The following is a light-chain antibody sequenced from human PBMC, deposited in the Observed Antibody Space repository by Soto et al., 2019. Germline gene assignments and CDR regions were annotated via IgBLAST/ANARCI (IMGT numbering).Light chain of an antibody. CDR3: CSYAASNTLI. CDR1: SSDVGAYKY. Sequence: QSALTQPPSASGSPGQSVTISCTGTSSDVGAYKYVAWYQQHPGKAPKLLIYEVTKRPSGVSNRFSGSKSGNTASLTISGLQAEDEADYACCSYAASNTLIFGGGTKLTVL. CDR2: EVT. V-gene: IGLV2-8*01. J-gene: IGLJ2*01.